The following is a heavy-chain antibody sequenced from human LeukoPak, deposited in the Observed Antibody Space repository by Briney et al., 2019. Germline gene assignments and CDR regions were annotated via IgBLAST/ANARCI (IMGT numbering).Heavy chain of an antibody. CDR1: GFSFSDYA. V-gene: IGHV3-30*04. Sequence: AGGSLRLSCAASGFSFSDYAMHWVRQGPGKGVEWVAVISYSGQQKYYGDSVKGRFTVSRDNPKNTLYLQMNNLRDDDTAVYYCARVFLERLTSGYFDNWGQGTLVTVSP. D-gene: IGHD3-3*01. CDR3: ARVFLERLTSGYFDN. CDR2: ISYSGQQK. J-gene: IGHJ4*02.